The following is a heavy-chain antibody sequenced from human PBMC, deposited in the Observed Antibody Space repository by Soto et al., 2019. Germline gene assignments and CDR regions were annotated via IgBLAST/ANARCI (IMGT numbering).Heavy chain of an antibody. CDR1: GFDFKNYA. CDR2: ISSNGDTT. D-gene: IGHD2-2*01. J-gene: IGHJ4*02. CDR3: VKGRCRITRCYTVFLDF. Sequence: GGSLRLSCSASGFDFKNYAMHWVRQAPGKEPEYLSGISSNGDTTYYADSVKDRITISRDNSNNAVYLQLSSLTKADTAVYHCVKGRCRITRCYTVFLDFWGRGKLGTGSS. V-gene: IGHV3-64D*06.